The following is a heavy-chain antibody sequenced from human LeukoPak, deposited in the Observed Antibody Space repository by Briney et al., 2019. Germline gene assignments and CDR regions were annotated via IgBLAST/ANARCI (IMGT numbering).Heavy chain of an antibody. CDR2: ISSSSSTI. D-gene: IGHD3-22*01. CDR1: GFTFSSYS. CDR3: ARSDSSGYPDAFDI. V-gene: IGHV3-48*04. J-gene: IGHJ3*02. Sequence: GGSLRLSCAASGFTFSSYSMNWDRRAPGKGLEWVSYISSSSSTIYYADSVKGRFTISRDNAKNSLYLQMNSLRAEDTAVYYCARSDSSGYPDAFDIWGQGTMVTVSS.